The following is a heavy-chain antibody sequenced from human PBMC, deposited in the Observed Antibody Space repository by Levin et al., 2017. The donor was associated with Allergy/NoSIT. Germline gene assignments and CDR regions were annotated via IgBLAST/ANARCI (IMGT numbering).Heavy chain of an antibody. D-gene: IGHD6-13*01. Sequence: SCAASGFSFRSFGMHWVRQAPGKGLEWVAVISYDESDKFYADSVKGRFTISRDNTKNTLYLQMNSLRRKDAAVYYCAKDVVVGTSSWSLDFWGQGTLVTVSS. V-gene: IGHV3-30*18. CDR3: AKDVVVGTSSWSLDF. J-gene: IGHJ4*02. CDR2: ISYDESDK. CDR1: GFSFRSFG.